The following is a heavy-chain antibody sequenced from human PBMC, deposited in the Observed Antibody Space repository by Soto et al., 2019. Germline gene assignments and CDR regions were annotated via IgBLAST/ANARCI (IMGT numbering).Heavy chain of an antibody. V-gene: IGHV3-23*01. CDR2: ISGSGGST. Sequence: VSLRLSCAASGFTFSSYAMSWVRQAPGKGLEWVSAISGSGGSTYYADSVKGRFTISRDNSKNTLYLQMNSLRAEDTAVYYCATDYRDILAGLGDAFDMWFQGKVGTAS. D-gene: IGHD3-9*01. J-gene: IGHJ3*02. CDR3: ATDYRDILAGLGDAFDM. CDR1: GFTFSSYA.